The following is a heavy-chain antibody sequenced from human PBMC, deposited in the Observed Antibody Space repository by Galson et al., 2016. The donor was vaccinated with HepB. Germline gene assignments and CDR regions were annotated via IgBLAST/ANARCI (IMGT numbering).Heavy chain of an antibody. CDR1: GFIFSSYS. Sequence: SLRLSCAASGFIFSSYSMNWVRQAPGKGLEWVSYISRSTPTIYYADSVKGRFTVSRDNAKNSLYLQMNNLRAEDTAVYYCAKRAHATGDYCGMDVWGQGTTVTVSS. D-gene: IGHD2-15*01. V-gene: IGHV3-48*01. CDR2: ISRSTPTI. CDR3: AKRAHATGDYCGMDV. J-gene: IGHJ6*02.